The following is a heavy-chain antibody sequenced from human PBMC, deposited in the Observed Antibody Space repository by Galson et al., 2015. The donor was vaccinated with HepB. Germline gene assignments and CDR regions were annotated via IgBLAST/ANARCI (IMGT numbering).Heavy chain of an antibody. Sequence: SVKVSCKASGYTFTSYYMHWVRQAPGQGLEWMGIINPSGGSTSYAQKFQGRVTMTRDTSTSTVYMELSSLRSEDTAVYYCARAPSHGITMIVYISEWGQGTLVTVSS. V-gene: IGHV1-46*01. CDR3: ARAPSHGITMIVYISE. CDR2: INPSGGST. CDR1: GYTFTSYY. D-gene: IGHD3-22*01. J-gene: IGHJ4*02.